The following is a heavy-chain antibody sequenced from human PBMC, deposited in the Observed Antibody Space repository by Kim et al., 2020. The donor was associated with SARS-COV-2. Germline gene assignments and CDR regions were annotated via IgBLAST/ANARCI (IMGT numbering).Heavy chain of an antibody. J-gene: IGHJ3*02. CDR3: TRLDSSGWTDAFDI. D-gene: IGHD6-19*01. V-gene: IGHV3-73*01. Sequence: AASVKGRFTISRDDSKNTAYLQMNSLKAEDTAVYYCTRLDSSGWTDAFDIWGQGTMVTVSS.